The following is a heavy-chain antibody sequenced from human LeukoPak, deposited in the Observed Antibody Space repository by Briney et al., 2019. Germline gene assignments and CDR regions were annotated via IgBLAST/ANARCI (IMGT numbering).Heavy chain of an antibody. Sequence: SETLSLTCAVYGGSFSGYYWSWIRQPPGKGLEWIGEIYHSGSTNYNPSLKSRVTISVDKSKNQFSLKLSSVTAADTAVYYCARVAGIAAAGTWLDYWGQGTLVTVSS. CDR3: ARVAGIAAAGTWLDY. CDR2: IYHSGST. CDR1: GGSFSGYY. J-gene: IGHJ4*02. D-gene: IGHD6-13*01. V-gene: IGHV4-34*01.